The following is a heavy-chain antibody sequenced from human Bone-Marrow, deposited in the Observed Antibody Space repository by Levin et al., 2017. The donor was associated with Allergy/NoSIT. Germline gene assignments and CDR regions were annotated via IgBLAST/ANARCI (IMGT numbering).Heavy chain of an antibody. J-gene: IGHJ4*02. D-gene: IGHD3-10*01. CDR2: IKSKTDGGTT. Sequence: AGGSLRLSCAASGFTFSNAWMSWVRQAPGKGLEWVGRIKSKTDGGTTDYAAPVKGRFTISRDDSKNTLYLQMNSLKTEDTAVYYCTTDGLWVRGVRDYWGQGTLVTVSS. CDR1: GFTFSNAW. V-gene: IGHV3-15*01. CDR3: TTDGLWVRGVRDY.